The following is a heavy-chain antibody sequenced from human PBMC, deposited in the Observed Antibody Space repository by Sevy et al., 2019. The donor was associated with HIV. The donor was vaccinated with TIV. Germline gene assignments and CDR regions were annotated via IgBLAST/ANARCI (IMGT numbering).Heavy chain of an antibody. Sequence: GGSLRLSCAASGFAFSDHYMEWVRQAPGKGLEWVGRIRNKADSYTTEYAASVNGRFTISRDDSKNSLYLLMNSLKTEDTAVYYCATHAGIAAAGRVFDYWGQGTLVTVSS. CDR3: ATHAGIAAAGRVFDY. CDR1: GFAFSDHY. J-gene: IGHJ4*02. V-gene: IGHV3-72*01. D-gene: IGHD6-13*01. CDR2: IRNKADSYTT.